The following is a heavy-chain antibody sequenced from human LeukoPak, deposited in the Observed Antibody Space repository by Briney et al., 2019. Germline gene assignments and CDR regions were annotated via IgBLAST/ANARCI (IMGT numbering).Heavy chain of an antibody. CDR2: INEDGSEI. Sequence: GGSLRLSCAASGFTFTDYWTMWVRQAPGKRPEWVAHINEDGSEIYYVDSVRGRFTISRDNAKNSLDLQMNTLRVEDTAVYYCVRDATRGGDLDRWGQGTLVTVSS. D-gene: IGHD2-21*01. CDR3: VRDATRGGDLDR. CDR1: GFTFTDYW. J-gene: IGHJ5*02. V-gene: IGHV3-7*01.